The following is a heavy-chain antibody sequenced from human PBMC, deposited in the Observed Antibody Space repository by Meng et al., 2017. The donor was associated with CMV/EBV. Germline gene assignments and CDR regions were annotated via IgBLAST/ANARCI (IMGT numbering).Heavy chain of an antibody. D-gene: IGHD6-13*01. Sequence: ASVKVSCKASGYTFTSYGISWVRQAPGQGLEWMGWISAYNGNTNYAQKLQGRVTMTTDTSTSTAYMELSSLRSDDTAVYYCAAWGAAADPFDYWGQGTLVTVSS. CDR3: AAWGAAADPFDY. CDR2: ISAYNGNT. V-gene: IGHV1-18*01. J-gene: IGHJ4*02. CDR1: GYTFTSYG.